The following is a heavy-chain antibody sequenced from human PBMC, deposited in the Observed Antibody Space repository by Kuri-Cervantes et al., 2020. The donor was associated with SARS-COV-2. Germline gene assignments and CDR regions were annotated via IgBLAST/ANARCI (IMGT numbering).Heavy chain of an antibody. CDR3: ASTSIAVAGTNWFDP. Sequence: GESLKISCAASGFTFSSYGMHWVRQAPGKGLEWVAFIRYDGSNKYYADSVKGRFTISRDNSKNTLYLQMNSLRAEDTAVYYCASTSIAVAGTNWFDPWGQGTLVTVSS. D-gene: IGHD6-19*01. V-gene: IGHV3-30*02. CDR1: GFTFSSYG. J-gene: IGHJ5*02. CDR2: IRYDGSNK.